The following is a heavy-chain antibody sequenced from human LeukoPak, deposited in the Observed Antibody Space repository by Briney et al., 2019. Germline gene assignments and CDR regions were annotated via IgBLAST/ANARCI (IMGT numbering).Heavy chain of an antibody. J-gene: IGHJ3*01. CDR1: GFTFSSYW. CDR2: IKEDGSEK. CDR3: ARDHHRRLYDSQARDTFDF. D-gene: IGHD3-22*01. V-gene: IGHV3-7*01. Sequence: PGGSLRLSCAASGFTFSSYWMSWVRQAPGKGLEWVANIKEDGSEKRYVDSVKGRFTISRDNAKNSLYLQMNSLRAEDTAVYYCARDHHRRLYDSQARDTFDFWGQGTMVTVSS.